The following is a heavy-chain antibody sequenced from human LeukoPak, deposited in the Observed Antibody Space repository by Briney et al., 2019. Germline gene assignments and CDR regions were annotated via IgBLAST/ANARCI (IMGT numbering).Heavy chain of an antibody. CDR3: ARGPYGDYHAGPSYFDL. J-gene: IGHJ2*01. CDR1: GGSVSDYY. D-gene: IGHD4-17*01. V-gene: IGHV4-59*02. Sequence: PSETLSLTCTVSGGSVSDYYWSWIRQPPGKGLEYICYIYYSGSTNYNPSLKSRVTISADTSKKQFSLKLSSVTAADTAVYYCARGPYGDYHAGPSYFDLWGRGTLVTVSS. CDR2: IYYSGST.